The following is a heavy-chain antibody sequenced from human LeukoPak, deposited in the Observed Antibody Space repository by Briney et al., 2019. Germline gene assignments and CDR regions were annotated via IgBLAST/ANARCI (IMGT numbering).Heavy chain of an antibody. J-gene: IGHJ3*02. CDR2: FDPEDGET. Sequence: ASVKVSCKVSGYTLTELSMHWVRQAPGKGLEWMGGFDPEDGETIYAQKFQGRVTMTEDTSTDTAYMELSSLRSEDTAVYYCATEPLGVRGVKDAFDIWGQGTMVTVSS. CDR1: GYTLTELS. V-gene: IGHV1-24*01. D-gene: IGHD3-10*01. CDR3: ATEPLGVRGVKDAFDI.